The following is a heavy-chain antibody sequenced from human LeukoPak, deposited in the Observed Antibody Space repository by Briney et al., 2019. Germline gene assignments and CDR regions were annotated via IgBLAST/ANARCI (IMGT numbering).Heavy chain of an antibody. CDR3: TRGYYYDSSGYRAFDI. D-gene: IGHD3-22*01. CDR2: IKSDGSST. J-gene: IGHJ3*02. V-gene: IGHV3-74*01. CDR1: GFTFSSYW. Sequence: GGSLRPSCAASGFTFSSYWMHWVRQAPGKGLVWVSRIKSDGSSTSYADSVKGRFTISRDNAKNTLYLQLNSLRAEDTAVYYCTRGYYYDSSGYRAFDIWGQGTMVTVSS.